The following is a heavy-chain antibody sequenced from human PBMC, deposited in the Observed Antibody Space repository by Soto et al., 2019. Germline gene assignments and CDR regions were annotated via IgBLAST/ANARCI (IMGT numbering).Heavy chain of an antibody. D-gene: IGHD1-1*01. CDR2: ISYDGSNK. CDR1: GFTFSSYA. J-gene: IGHJ6*02. CDR3: ARDPKRYSKPYYDYGMDV. Sequence: QVQLVESGGGVVQPGRSLRLSCAASGFTFSSYAMHWVRQAPGKGLEWVAVISYDGSNKYYADSVKGRFTISRDNSKNTLYLQMNSLRAEDTAVYYCARDPKRYSKPYYDYGMDVWGQGTTVTVAS. V-gene: IGHV3-30-3*01.